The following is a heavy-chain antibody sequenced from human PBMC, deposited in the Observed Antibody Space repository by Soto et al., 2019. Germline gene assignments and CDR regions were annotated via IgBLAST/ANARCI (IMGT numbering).Heavy chain of an antibody. J-gene: IGHJ4*02. CDR1: GFTFSNAW. V-gene: IGHV3-15*01. CDR2: IKSKTDGGTT. Sequence: PGGSLRLSCAASGFTFSNAWMSWVRQAPGKGLEWVGRIKSKTDGGTTDYAAPVKGRFTISRDDSKNTLYLQMNSLKTEDTAVYYCTATQAFYTLFDYWGQGTLVTVSS. D-gene: IGHD3-3*02. CDR3: TATQAFYTLFDY.